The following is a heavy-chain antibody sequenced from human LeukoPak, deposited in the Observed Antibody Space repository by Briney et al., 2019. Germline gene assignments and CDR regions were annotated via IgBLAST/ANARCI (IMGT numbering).Heavy chain of an antibody. J-gene: IGHJ4*02. V-gene: IGHV1-2*02. CDR2: INPNSGGT. D-gene: IGHD5-18*01. CDR3: ARGREYSYGLFDY. CDR1: GYTFTGYY. Sequence: ASVKVSCKASGYTFTGYYMHWVRQAPGQGLEWMGWINPNSGGTDYAQRFQGRVTMTRDTSISTAYMELNRLRSDDTAVYYCARGREYSYGLFDYWGQGTLVTVSS.